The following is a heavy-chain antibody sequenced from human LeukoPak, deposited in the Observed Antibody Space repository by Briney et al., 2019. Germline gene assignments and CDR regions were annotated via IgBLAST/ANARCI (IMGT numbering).Heavy chain of an antibody. CDR2: ISGSGGST. CDR3: AKYSSSWTELLLDAFDI. J-gene: IGHJ3*02. CDR1: GFSFSSQV. V-gene: IGHV3-23*01. D-gene: IGHD6-13*01. Sequence: PGGSLRLSCAASGFSFSSQVMIWVRQAPGKGLEWVSAISGSGGSTYYADSVKGRFTISRDNSKNTLYLQMNSLRAEDTAVYYCAKYSSSWTELLLDAFDIWGQGTMVTVSS.